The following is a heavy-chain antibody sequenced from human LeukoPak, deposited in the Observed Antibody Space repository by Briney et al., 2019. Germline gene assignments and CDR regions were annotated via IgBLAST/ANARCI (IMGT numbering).Heavy chain of an antibody. CDR3: ARDEERGSGWYLRDY. Sequence: ASVKVSCKASGYTFTSYGISWVRQAPGQGLEWMGWISAYNGNTNYAQKLQGRVTMTTDTSTSTAYMELRSLRSDDTAVYYCARDEERGSGWYLRDYWGQGTLVTVSS. J-gene: IGHJ4*02. V-gene: IGHV1-18*01. D-gene: IGHD6-19*01. CDR2: ISAYNGNT. CDR1: GYTFTSYG.